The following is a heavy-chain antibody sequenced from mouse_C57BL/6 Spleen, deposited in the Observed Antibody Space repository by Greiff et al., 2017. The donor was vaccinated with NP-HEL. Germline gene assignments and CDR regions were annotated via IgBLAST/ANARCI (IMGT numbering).Heavy chain of an antibody. D-gene: IGHD3-2*02. CDR1: GFTFSDYG. CDR2: ISSGSSTI. J-gene: IGHJ4*01. V-gene: IGHV5-17*01. Sequence: EVKLMDSGGGLVKPGGSLKLSCAASGFTFSDYGMHWVRQAPEKGLEWVAYISSGSSTIYYADTVKGRFTISRDNAKNTLFLQMTSLRSEDTAMYYCARPAQATYAMDYWGQGTSVTVSS. CDR3: ARPAQATYAMDY.